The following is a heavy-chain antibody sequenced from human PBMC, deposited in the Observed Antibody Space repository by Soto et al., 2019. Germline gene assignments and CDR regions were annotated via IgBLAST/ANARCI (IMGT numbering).Heavy chain of an antibody. J-gene: IGHJ6*02. V-gene: IGHV3-30-3*01. D-gene: IGHD5-18*01. CDR1: GFTFSSYA. CDR3: ARARTGQKYSYGYFLYYYGMDV. Sequence: GGSLRLSCAASGFTFSSYAMHWVRQAPGKGLEWVAVISYDGSNKYYADSVKGRFTISRDNSKNTLYLQMNSLRAEDTAVYYCARARTGQKYSYGYFLYYYGMDVWGQGTTVTVSS. CDR2: ISYDGSNK.